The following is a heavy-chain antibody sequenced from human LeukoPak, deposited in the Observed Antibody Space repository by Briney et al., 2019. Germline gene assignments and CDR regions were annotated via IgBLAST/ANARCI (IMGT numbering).Heavy chain of an antibody. Sequence: GGSLRLSCAASGFTFSSYWMHWVRQAPGKGLEYVSFISSSGGSTSYANSVKGRFTISRDNSKNTLYLQMNSLRAEDTAVYYCAKDGGGYYPSYYYYMDVWGKGTTVTISS. D-gene: IGHD3-22*01. CDR2: ISSSGGST. V-gene: IGHV3-64*01. CDR3: AKDGGGYYPSYYYYMDV. J-gene: IGHJ6*03. CDR1: GFTFSSYW.